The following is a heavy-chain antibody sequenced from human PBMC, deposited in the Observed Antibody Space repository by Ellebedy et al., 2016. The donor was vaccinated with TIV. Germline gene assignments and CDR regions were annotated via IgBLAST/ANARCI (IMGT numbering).Heavy chain of an antibody. CDR3: AREVIEVADTDAFDI. J-gene: IGHJ3*02. D-gene: IGHD6-19*01. Sequence: MPSETLSLTCTVSGGSISSENYFWSWIRQTPGKGLEWIGYIYYTGSTYYNPSLRSRVTISVDTSRNQFSLHLNSVTAADTAVYYCAREVIEVADTDAFDIWGQGTMVTVSS. V-gene: IGHV4-30-4*01. CDR1: GGSISSENYF. CDR2: IYYTGST.